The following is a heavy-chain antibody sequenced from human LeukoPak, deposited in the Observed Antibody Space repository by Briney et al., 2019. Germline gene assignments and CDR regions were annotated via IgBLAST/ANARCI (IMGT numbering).Heavy chain of an antibody. J-gene: IGHJ4*02. CDR3: TLYNY. V-gene: IGHV1-3*03. CDR2: INPDNGNT. D-gene: IGHD2-2*02. Sequence: ASVKVSCKASGYTFSSYAMNWVRQAPGQRLEWMGYINPDNGNTKYSQEFQGRVAITRDTSASTVYMELYSLTSEDMAVYYCTLYNYWGQGTLVTVSS. CDR1: GYTFSSYA.